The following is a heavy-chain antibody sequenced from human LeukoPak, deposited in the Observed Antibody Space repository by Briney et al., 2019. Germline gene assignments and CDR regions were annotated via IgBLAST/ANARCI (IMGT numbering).Heavy chain of an antibody. CDR2: ISAYNGNT. J-gene: IGHJ4*02. CDR3: ARDRRRITGTE. CDR1: GYTFTSYG. D-gene: IGHD1-20*01. V-gene: IGHV1-18*01. Sequence: GASVKVSCKASGYTFTSYGISWVRQAPGQGLEWMGWISAYNGNTNYAQKLQGRVTMTTDTSTSTTYMELRSLSSDGTAVYYCARDRRRITGTEWGQGTLVTVSS.